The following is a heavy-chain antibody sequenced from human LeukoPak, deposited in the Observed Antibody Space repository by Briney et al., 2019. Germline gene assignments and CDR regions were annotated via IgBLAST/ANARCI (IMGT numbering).Heavy chain of an antibody. V-gene: IGHV4-38-2*02. CDR1: GSSISIGYY. Sequence: SETLSLTCAVSGSSISIGYYWGWIRQAPGKGLEWIGTVYHSGSTYHNPSLKSRVTISVDMSKNEFSLKLNPVTAADTAVYYCARDSSIQYDSSGYFSRGFDIWGQGAMVSVSS. D-gene: IGHD3-22*01. CDR3: ARDSSIQYDSSGYFSRGFDI. CDR2: VYHSGST. J-gene: IGHJ3*02.